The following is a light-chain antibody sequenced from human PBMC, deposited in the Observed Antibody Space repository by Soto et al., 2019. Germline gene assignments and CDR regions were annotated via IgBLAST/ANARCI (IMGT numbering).Light chain of an antibody. J-gene: IGKJ1*01. CDR2: AAS. Sequence: DIQLTQSPSVLSASVGDRITITCRSSQGINRYLAWYQQKPGKVPKLLIYAASTWHSGVPSRFSGSVSGTEFTITISSLQPEDFATYYCQQLNSYPRTFGQGTKVEIK. CDR3: QQLNSYPRT. CDR1: QGINRY. V-gene: IGKV1-9*01.